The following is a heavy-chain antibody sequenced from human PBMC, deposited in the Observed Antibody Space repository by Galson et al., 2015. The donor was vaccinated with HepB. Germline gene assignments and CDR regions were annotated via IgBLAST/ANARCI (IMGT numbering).Heavy chain of an antibody. D-gene: IGHD1-26*01. V-gene: IGHV3-74*01. CDR2: INTEGDRA. Sequence: LRLSCAAFGFTFSSYWMHWVRQVPGKGLVWVSRINTEGDRASFADSVTGRFTISRDNAKNTLYLQMNSLRAEDTAVYYCARHQSGAGAFDIWGQGTMVTVSS. CDR3: ARHQSGAGAFDI. CDR1: GFTFSSYW. J-gene: IGHJ3*02.